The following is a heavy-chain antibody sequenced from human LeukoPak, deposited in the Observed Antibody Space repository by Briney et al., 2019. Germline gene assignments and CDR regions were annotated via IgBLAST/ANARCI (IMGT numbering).Heavy chain of an antibody. CDR1: GFTFSSYW. Sequence: PGGSLRLSCAASGFTFSSYWMSWVRQAPGKGLEWVANIKQDGSEKYYVDSVKGRFTISRDNAKNSLYLQMNSLRAEDTAVYYCARVLDYYDSSGYSVDAFDVWGQGTTVTVSS. V-gene: IGHV3-7*01. CDR3: ARVLDYYDSSGYSVDAFDV. J-gene: IGHJ3*01. D-gene: IGHD3-22*01. CDR2: IKQDGSEK.